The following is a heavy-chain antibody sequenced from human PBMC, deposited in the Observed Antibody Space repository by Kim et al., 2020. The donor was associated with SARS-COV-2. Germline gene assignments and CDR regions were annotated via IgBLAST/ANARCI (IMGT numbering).Heavy chain of an antibody. D-gene: IGHD5-18*01. CDR3: ARTADTAMTMGY. J-gene: IGHJ4*02. V-gene: IGHV4-31*02. Sequence: YYNPALKSRVTISVDTSKNQFSLKLSSVTAADTAVYYCARTADTAMTMGYWGQGTLVTVSS.